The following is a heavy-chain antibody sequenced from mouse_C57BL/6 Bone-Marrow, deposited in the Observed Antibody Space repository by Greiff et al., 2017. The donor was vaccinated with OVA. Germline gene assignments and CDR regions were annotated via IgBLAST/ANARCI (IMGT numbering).Heavy chain of an antibody. D-gene: IGHD3-1*01. CDR3: ARRAGRRT. Sequence: QVQLQQPGAELARPGASVKLSCKASGYTFTSYGISWVKQRTGQGLEWIGEIYPRSGNTYYNEKFKGQATLTADKSSSTAYMELRSLTSEDSAVYFCARRAGRRTWGQGTSVTVSS. J-gene: IGHJ4*01. CDR2: IYPRSGNT. V-gene: IGHV1-81*01. CDR1: GYTFTSYG.